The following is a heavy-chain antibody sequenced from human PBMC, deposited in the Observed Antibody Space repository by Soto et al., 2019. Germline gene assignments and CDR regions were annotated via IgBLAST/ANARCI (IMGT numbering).Heavy chain of an antibody. CDR1: GFIFSSYG. J-gene: IGHJ4*02. CDR3: AKALGYCSGGSCYGYFDY. V-gene: IGHV3-30*18. Sequence: QVQLVESGGGVVQPGRSLRLSCAASGFIFSSYGMHWVRQAPGKGLEWVAVISYDGSNKYYADSVKGRFTISRDNSKNTLYLQMNSLRAEDTAVYYCAKALGYCSGGSCYGYFDYWGQGTLVTVSS. D-gene: IGHD2-15*01. CDR2: ISYDGSNK.